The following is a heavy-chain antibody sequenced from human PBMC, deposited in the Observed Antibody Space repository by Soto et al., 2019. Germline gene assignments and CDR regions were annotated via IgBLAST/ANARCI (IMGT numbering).Heavy chain of an antibody. V-gene: IGHV1-69*01. CDR3: AREVGYGDFSAALLD. Sequence: VQLMQSGAEVKKPGSSVKVSCKASGGTFSSHPITWLRQAPGQGLEWMGGVIPLFGTANYAHNFKGRVTITADQSTSTAYMELNSLRSDDTAVYYCAREVGYGDFSAALLDWGQGTLVTVSS. CDR1: GGTFSSHP. CDR2: VIPLFGTA. J-gene: IGHJ4*02. D-gene: IGHD4-17*01.